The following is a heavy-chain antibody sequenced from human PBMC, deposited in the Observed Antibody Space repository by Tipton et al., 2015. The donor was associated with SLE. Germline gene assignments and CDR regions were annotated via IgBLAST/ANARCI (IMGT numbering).Heavy chain of an antibody. V-gene: IGHV4-59*01. Sequence: TLSLTCTVSGGSISSYYWSWIRQPPGKGLEWIGYIYYSGSTYYNPSLKSRVTISVDTSKNQFSLKLSSVTAADTAVYYCARDRGIYFDYWGQGTLVTVSS. CDR1: GGSISSYY. D-gene: IGHD3-10*01. CDR3: ARDRGIYFDY. J-gene: IGHJ4*02. CDR2: IYYSGST.